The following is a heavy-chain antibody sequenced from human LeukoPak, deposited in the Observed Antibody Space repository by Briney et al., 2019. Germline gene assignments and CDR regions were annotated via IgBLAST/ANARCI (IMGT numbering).Heavy chain of an antibody. CDR2: ISWDGGST. CDR3: AKSTGYSSSWYNEDGMDV. Sequence: PGGSLRLSCAASGFTFDDYTMHWVRQAPGKGLEWVSLISWDGGSTYYADSVKGRFTISRYNSKNSLYLQMNSLRTEDTALYYCAKSTGYSSSWYNEDGMDVWGQGTTVTVSS. V-gene: IGHV3-43*01. J-gene: IGHJ6*02. CDR1: GFTFDDYT. D-gene: IGHD6-13*01.